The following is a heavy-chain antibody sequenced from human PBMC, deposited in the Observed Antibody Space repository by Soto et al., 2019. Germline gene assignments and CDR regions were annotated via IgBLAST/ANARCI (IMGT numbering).Heavy chain of an antibody. J-gene: IGHJ3*01. CDR2: IVSGSGST. Sequence: QMQLEQSGPEVKKPGTSVKVSCKASGFTFLSSAVQWVRQARGQRLEWIGWIVSGSGSTKYAQKFQERVTITRDTSTGITYMEMNSLRFDDTAVYYCATDPRSNWSPTSFDVWGQGTMVTVSS. D-gene: IGHD1-20*01. CDR1: GFTFLSSA. V-gene: IGHV1-58*01. CDR3: ATDPRSNWSPTSFDV.